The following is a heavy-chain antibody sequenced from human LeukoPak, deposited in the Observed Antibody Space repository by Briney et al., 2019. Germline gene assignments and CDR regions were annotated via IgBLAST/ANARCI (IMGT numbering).Heavy chain of an antibody. CDR3: ARGGFTYDDFWSAYYTADY. Sequence: GGSLRLSCAASGFTFSSYSMNWVRLAPGKGLEWVSSISSGSSYIYYADSVKGRFTISRDNAKNSLYLHMSSLRAEDTAVYYCARGGFTYDDFWSAYYTADYWGQGTLVTVSS. J-gene: IGHJ4*02. CDR1: GFTFSSYS. D-gene: IGHD3-3*01. V-gene: IGHV3-21*01. CDR2: ISSGSSYI.